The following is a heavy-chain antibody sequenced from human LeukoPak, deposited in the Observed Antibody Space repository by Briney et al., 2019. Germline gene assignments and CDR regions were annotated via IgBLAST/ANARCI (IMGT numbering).Heavy chain of an antibody. Sequence: GGSLRLSCAASGFTFSSYSTNWVRQAPGKGLEWVSYISSSSSTIYYADSVKGRFTISRDNAKNSLYLQMNSLRAEDTAVYYCARWDYYDSSGYYYRSGYFDYWGQGTLVTVSS. CDR3: ARWDYYDSSGYYYRSGYFDY. D-gene: IGHD3-22*01. CDR1: GFTFSSYS. J-gene: IGHJ4*02. V-gene: IGHV3-48*01. CDR2: ISSSSSTI.